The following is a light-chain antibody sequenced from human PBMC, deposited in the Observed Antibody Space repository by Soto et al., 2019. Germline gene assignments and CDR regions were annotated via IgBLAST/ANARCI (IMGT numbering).Light chain of an antibody. V-gene: IGKV3-20*01. CDR3: QQYGTSPWT. CDR2: GTF. CDR1: QSGSTTY. Sequence: IVGTQSPGTLSFSPGERATLACRASQSGSTTYLAWYQQKPGQAPRLLRYGTFIRDTGIPDRISGSGSGTDFSHTISRLEPEDFAVYYCQQYGTSPWTFGQGTTVEIK. J-gene: IGKJ1*01.